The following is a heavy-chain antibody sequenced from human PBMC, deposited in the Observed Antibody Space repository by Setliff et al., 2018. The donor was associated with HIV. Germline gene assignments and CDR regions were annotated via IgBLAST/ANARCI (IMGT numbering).Heavy chain of an antibody. CDR1: GCNIRNYW. V-gene: IGHV3-74*01. D-gene: IGHD2-2*02. CDR3: ARDASDTYTYDDDDLDV. Sequence: GESLRLSCVASGCNIRNYWMHWVRQLPGKELVWVSRVNSEGFKTNYADSVRGRFTISRDNGKNTLFLQMNSLRADDTGVYFCARDASDTYTYDDDDLDVWGQGTVVTVSS. CDR2: VNSEGFKT. J-gene: IGHJ3*01.